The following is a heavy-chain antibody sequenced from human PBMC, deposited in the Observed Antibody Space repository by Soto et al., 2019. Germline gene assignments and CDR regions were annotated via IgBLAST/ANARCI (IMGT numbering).Heavy chain of an antibody. Sequence: GGSLRLSCAASGFTFSSYSMNWVRQAPGKGLEWVSYISSSSTIYYADSVKGRFTISRDNAKNSLYLQMNSLRAEDTAVYYCARDPLTYYYDSSGYYYWGQGTLVTVSS. J-gene: IGHJ4*02. CDR3: ARDPLTYYYDSSGYYY. CDR1: GFTFSSYS. V-gene: IGHV3-48*04. CDR2: ISSSSTI. D-gene: IGHD3-22*01.